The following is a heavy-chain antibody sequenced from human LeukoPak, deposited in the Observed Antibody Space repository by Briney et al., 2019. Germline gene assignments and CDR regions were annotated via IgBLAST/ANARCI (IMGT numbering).Heavy chain of an antibody. Sequence: GESLQISCKGSGYSFTSYWIGWVRQMPGKGLEWMGIIYPGDSDTRYSPSFQGQVTISADKSISTAYLQWSSLKASDTAMYYCARPPLGTTVTTSYFDYWGQGTLVTVSS. CDR2: IYPGDSDT. V-gene: IGHV5-51*01. J-gene: IGHJ4*02. CDR3: ARPPLGTTVTTSYFDY. CDR1: GYSFTSYW. D-gene: IGHD4-17*01.